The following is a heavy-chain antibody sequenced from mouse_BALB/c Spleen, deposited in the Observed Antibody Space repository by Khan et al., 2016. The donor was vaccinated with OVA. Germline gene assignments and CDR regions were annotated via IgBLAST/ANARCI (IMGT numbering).Heavy chain of an antibody. CDR3: ARDYWDVFAY. D-gene: IGHD4-1*01. CDR1: GFNIKDTY. V-gene: IGHV14-3*02. J-gene: IGHJ3*01. Sequence: VQLKESGAELVKPGASVKLSCTASGFNIKDTYMHWVKQRPEQGLEWIGRIDPANGNTKYNPKFQGKATITADTSSNTAYLQLSSLTSEDTAVYYCARDYWDVFAYWGQGTLVTVSA. CDR2: IDPANGNT.